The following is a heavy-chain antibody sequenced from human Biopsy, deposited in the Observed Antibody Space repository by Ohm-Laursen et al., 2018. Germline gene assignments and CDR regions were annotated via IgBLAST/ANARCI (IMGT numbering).Heavy chain of an antibody. CDR2: IVPILGHL. D-gene: IGHD3-3*01. V-gene: IGHV1-69*04. CDR3: AADADGYYTEFDY. J-gene: IGHJ4*02. CDR1: GYTFSNYG. Sequence: GASVKVSCKTSGYTFSNYGINWVRQAPGQGLEWVGRIVPILGHLNYAQRFQGRVSITADKSTTYVYMELSRLTSGDTAVYYCAADADGYYTEFDYWGPGTRVTVSS.